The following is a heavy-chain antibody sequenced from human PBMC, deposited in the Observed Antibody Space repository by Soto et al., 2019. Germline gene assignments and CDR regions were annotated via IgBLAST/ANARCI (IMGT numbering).Heavy chain of an antibody. CDR1: GGSISSSSYY. CDR2: IYYSGGT. Sequence: QLQLQESGPGLVKPSETLSLTCTVSGGSISSSSYYWGWIRQPPGKGLEWVGSIYYSGGTYYNPALKSRVTISVDTSKNQFSLKLSSVTAADTAVYYCARRGSGSYSDYWGQGTLVTVSS. V-gene: IGHV4-39*01. CDR3: ARRGSGSYSDY. J-gene: IGHJ4*02. D-gene: IGHD1-26*01.